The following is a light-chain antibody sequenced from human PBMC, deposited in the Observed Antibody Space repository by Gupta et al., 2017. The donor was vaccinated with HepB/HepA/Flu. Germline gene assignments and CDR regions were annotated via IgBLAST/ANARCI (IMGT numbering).Light chain of an antibody. CDR1: QSFSSY. V-gene: IGKV3-11*01. J-gene: IGKJ4*01. Sequence: PGERATLSCRASQSFSSYLAWYQQKPGQAPRLLIYDASNRATGIPARFSGSGSGTDFTLTISSLEPEDFAVYYCQQRSNWPPLTFGGGTKVEIK. CDR3: QQRSNWPPLT. CDR2: DAS.